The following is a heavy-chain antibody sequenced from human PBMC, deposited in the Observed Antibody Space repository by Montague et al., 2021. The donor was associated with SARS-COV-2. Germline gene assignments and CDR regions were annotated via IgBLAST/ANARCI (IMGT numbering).Heavy chain of an antibody. Sequence: SETLSLTCTVSGGSVSSGSYYWSWIRQPPGKRLEWIGSIYYTGNTYYNPSLKSRVTVSVVTSKNHFTLKLSSVTAAETAVYYCARLKRYFDSSGSPSAFDFWGQGTKVTVSS. CDR2: IYYTGNT. CDR3: ARLKRYFDSSGSPSAFDF. CDR1: GGSVSSGSYY. J-gene: IGHJ3*01. V-gene: IGHV4-39*02. D-gene: IGHD3-22*01.